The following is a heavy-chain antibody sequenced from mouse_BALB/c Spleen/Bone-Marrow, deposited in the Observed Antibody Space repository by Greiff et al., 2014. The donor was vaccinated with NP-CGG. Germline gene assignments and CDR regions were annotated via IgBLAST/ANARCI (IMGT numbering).Heavy chain of an antibody. CDR3: AGNGYYGWIAY. CDR2: INPDSSTI. Sequence: VQLQQSGGGLVQPGGSLKLSCAASGFDFSRYWMTWVRQAPGKGLEWIGEINPDSSTINHTPSLKDKFIISRDNAKNTLYLQMSKVRSEDTALYYCAGNGYYGWIAYWGQGTLVTVSA. CDR1: GFDFSRYW. D-gene: IGHD2-3*01. J-gene: IGHJ3*01. V-gene: IGHV4-1*02.